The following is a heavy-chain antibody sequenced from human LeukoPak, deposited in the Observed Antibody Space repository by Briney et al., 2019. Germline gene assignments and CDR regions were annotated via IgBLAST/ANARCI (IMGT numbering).Heavy chain of an antibody. V-gene: IGHV3-7*01. J-gene: IGHJ4*02. CDR3: VRKFATGD. D-gene: IGHD1-14*01. Sequence: PGGSLRLSCAVSGFSVSGYWMTWVRQAPGKGLEWVANIKQDGSEKNYVDSVKGRFTISRDNAENSLLLQMNSLRVEDTAVYYCVRKFATGDWGQGTLVTVSS. CDR2: IKQDGSEK. CDR1: GFSVSGYW.